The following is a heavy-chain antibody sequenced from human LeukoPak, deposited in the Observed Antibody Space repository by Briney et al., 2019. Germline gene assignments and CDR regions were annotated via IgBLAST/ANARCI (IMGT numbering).Heavy chain of an antibody. V-gene: IGHV1-18*01. D-gene: IGHD3-22*01. CDR1: GYTFTNYG. CDR2: INAYNGHR. CDR3: ARVDDTSDFGGPFDY. Sequence: ASVKVSCKASGYTFTNYGFSWVRQAPGQGLEWMGWINAYNGHRNYAQKLQGRVTMTTDTSTTTAYTELRSLRSDDTAVYYCARVDDTSDFGGPFDYWGQGTVVTVSS. J-gene: IGHJ4*02.